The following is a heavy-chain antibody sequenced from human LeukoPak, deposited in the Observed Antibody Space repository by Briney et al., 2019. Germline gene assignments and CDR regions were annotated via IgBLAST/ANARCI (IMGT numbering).Heavy chain of an antibody. CDR1: GFTFSDYY. D-gene: IGHD4-23*01. V-gene: IGHV3-11*01. CDR3: ARDYSVGGNFPFDY. J-gene: IGHJ4*02. Sequence: PGGSLRLSCAASGFTFSDYYMSWIRQAPGKGLEWVSYISSSGSTIYYADSVKGRFTISRDNAKNSLYLQMNSLRAEDTAMYYCARDYSVGGNFPFDYWGQGTLVTVSS. CDR2: ISSSGSTI.